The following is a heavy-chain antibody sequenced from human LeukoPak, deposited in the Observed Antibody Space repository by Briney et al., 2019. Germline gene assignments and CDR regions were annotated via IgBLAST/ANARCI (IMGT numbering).Heavy chain of an antibody. CDR2: ISYDGSNK. J-gene: IGHJ5*02. CDR1: GFTFSSYG. Sequence: GGSLRLSCAASGFTFSSYGMHWVRQAPGKGLEWAAVISYDGSNKYYADSVKGRFTISRDNSKNTLYLQMNSLRAEDTAVYYCARDPSTIMAAAAGSNNWFDPWGQGTLVTVSS. V-gene: IGHV3-30*03. CDR3: ARDPSTIMAAAAGSNNWFDP. D-gene: IGHD6-13*01.